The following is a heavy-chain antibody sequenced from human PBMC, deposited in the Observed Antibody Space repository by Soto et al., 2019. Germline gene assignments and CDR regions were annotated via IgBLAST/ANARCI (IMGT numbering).Heavy chain of an antibody. Sequence: KTSETLSLTCAVSGGSISSGGYSWSWIRQPPGKGLEWIGYIYHSGSTYYNPSLKSRVTISVDRSKNQFSLKLSSVTAADTAVYYCARVNYDFWSDTHAFDIWGQGTMVTVSS. D-gene: IGHD3-3*01. CDR1: GGSISSGGYS. CDR3: ARVNYDFWSDTHAFDI. CDR2: IYHSGST. V-gene: IGHV4-30-2*01. J-gene: IGHJ3*02.